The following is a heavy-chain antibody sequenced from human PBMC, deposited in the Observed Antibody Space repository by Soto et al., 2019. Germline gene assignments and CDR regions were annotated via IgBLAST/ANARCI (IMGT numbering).Heavy chain of an antibody. Sequence: GGSLRLSCAATDVTFTNAWMNWVRQAPGKGLEWVGRIKSKKDGGTADSAASVKGRFTISRDDSRNTVYLQMNSLRAEGTAVYYCARGVYCSGGNCYLPSWFDPWGKGTLVTVSS. CDR3: ARGVYCSGGNCYLPSWFDP. CDR2: IKSKKDGGTA. V-gene: IGHV3-15*07. CDR1: DVTFTNAW. D-gene: IGHD2-15*01. J-gene: IGHJ5*02.